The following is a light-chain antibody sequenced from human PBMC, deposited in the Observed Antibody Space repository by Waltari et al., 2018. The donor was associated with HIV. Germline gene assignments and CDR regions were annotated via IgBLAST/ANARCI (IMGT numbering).Light chain of an antibody. J-gene: IGLJ3*02. CDR1: ASSKLN. CDR2: KDI. V-gene: IGLV3-25*03. CDR3: QSTDSSGISWV. Sequence: SYGLTQPPSVSVSPGQTAKITCSGGASSKLNASWYQQKPGQAPVLFIYKDIERPSGIPERFSGSRSGTTVTLTISGVQEEDEADYYCQSTDSSGISWVFGGGTKVTVL.